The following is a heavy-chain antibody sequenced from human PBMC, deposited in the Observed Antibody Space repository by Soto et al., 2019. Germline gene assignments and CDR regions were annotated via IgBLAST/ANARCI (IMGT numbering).Heavy chain of an antibody. D-gene: IGHD2-15*01. CDR1: GFTFSSYS. Sequence: GGSLRLSCAASGFTFSSYSMNWVRQAPGKGLEWVSSISSSSSYIYYADSVKGRFTISRDNAKNSLYLQMNSLRAEDTAVYYCAREYPYCSGGSCYPYNWFDPWGQGTLVTVSS. CDR3: AREYPYCSGGSCYPYNWFDP. V-gene: IGHV3-21*01. J-gene: IGHJ5*02. CDR2: ISSSSSYI.